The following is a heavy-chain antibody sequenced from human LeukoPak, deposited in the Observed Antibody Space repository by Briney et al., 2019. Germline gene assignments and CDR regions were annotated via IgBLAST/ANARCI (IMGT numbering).Heavy chain of an antibody. J-gene: IGHJ5*02. CDR3: AGHPDDGGGWFAP. D-gene: IGHD3-16*01. Sequence: GASVKVSCKASGYSFTGYFIHWVRQAPGQGLEWMGWINPNNGGTNYAQNFQGRLTMTRDTSISTVYMELSRLTSDDTAFYYCAGHPDDGGGWFAPWGQGTLVTVSS. V-gene: IGHV1-2*02. CDR2: INPNNGGT. CDR1: GYSFTGYF.